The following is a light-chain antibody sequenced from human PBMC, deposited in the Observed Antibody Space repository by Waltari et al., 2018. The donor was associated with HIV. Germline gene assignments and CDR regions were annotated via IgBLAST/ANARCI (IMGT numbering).Light chain of an antibody. J-gene: IGKJ4*01. CDR2: WAS. CDR3: QQYYTLRST. Sequence: DIVMTQSPDSLAVSLGARATVTCTSSRTVLYNRNYLAWYQQKPGQAPKVLIYWASTRAFGVPDRFSGSGSGTVFSLTISRVQADDVAIYYCQQYYTLRSTFGGGTKIEI. V-gene: IGKV4-1*01. CDR1: RTVLYNRNY.